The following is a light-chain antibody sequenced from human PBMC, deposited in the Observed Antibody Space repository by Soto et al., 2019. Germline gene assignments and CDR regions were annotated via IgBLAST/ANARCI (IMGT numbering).Light chain of an antibody. CDR2: DVS. V-gene: IGLV2-14*01. CDR3: RSYKSSRPCLYV. Sequence: QSALTQPASVSGSPGQSITISCTGTSSDVGGYNYVSWYQQHPGKAPKLMIYDVSNRPSGVSNRFSGSKSGNTASLTISGLQAEDEADYYCRSYKSSRPCLYVLGTGTKVTVL. CDR1: SSDVGGYNY. J-gene: IGLJ1*01.